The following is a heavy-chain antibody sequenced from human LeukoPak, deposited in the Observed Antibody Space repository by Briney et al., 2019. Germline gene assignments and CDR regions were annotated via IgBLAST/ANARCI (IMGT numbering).Heavy chain of an antibody. D-gene: IGHD2-2*01. CDR2: ISTSGST. J-gene: IGHJ4*02. Sequence: GGSLRLSCAGSGFTFSTYGMSWVRQAPGKGLERVSGISTSGSTYYADPVKGRFTISRDNSKNTLYLQMNSLRAEDTAVYYCARDGEYCTSTGRYYPFWGQGTLVTVSS. CDR1: GFTFSTYG. V-gene: IGHV3-23*01. CDR3: ARDGEYCTSTGRYYPF.